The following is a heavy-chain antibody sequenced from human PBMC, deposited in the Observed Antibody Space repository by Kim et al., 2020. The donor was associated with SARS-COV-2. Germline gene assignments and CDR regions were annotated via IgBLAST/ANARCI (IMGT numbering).Heavy chain of an antibody. Sequence: SETLSLTCSVSGVSLTSYYWNWIRQSPGKGLEWIGYILSSGTTIYNPSLKSRFTISLDTPKNQFSLTLRSVTAADTAGYYCSGGQLVFAYCGQGSLVPVS. CDR1: GVSLTSYY. CDR3: SGGQLVFAY. V-gene: IGHV4-59*01. D-gene: IGHD3-10*01. CDR2: ILSSGTT. J-gene: IGHJ4*02.